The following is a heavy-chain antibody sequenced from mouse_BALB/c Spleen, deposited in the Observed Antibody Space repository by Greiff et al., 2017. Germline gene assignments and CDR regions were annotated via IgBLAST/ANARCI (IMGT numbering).Heavy chain of an antibody. D-gene: IGHD1-1*01. CDR3: ASDYGSSYWFAY. J-gene: IGHJ3*01. CDR2: IDPANGNT. V-gene: IGHV14-3*02. CDR1: GFNIKDTY. Sequence: EVKLQESGAELVKPGASVKLSCTASGFNIKDTYMHWVKQRPEQGLEWIGRIDPANGNTKYDPKFQGKATITADTSSNTAYLQLSSLTSEDTAVYYCASDYGSSYWFAYWGQGTLVTVSA.